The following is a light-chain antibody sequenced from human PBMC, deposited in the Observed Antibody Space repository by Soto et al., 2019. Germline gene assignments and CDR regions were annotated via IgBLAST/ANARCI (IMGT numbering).Light chain of an antibody. CDR2: DVT. CDR1: SSDVGAYNY. V-gene: IGLV2-14*03. CDR3: ISYTARSSIPYV. Sequence: QSALTQPASVSGSPGQSITISCTGTSSDVGAYNYVSWYQQHPGKTPKLMIYDVTNRRSGVSNHISGSKSGNTASLTISGLQPEYEAGYYCISYTARSSIPYVCGSGIKLTVL. J-gene: IGLJ1*01.